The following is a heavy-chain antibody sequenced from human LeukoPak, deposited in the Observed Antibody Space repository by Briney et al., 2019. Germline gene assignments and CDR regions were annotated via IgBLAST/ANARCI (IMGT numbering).Heavy chain of an antibody. Sequence: SETLSLTCTVSGGSISNYYWSWIRQPPGKGLEWIGYIYYSGNTNYNPSLKSRVTISVDTSKDQFSLKLTSVTAADTAMYYCVGAGFGLVYFDSWGQGTLVTVSS. CDR1: GGSISNYY. D-gene: IGHD3/OR15-3a*01. V-gene: IGHV4-59*01. CDR3: VGAGFGLVYFDS. CDR2: IYYSGNT. J-gene: IGHJ4*02.